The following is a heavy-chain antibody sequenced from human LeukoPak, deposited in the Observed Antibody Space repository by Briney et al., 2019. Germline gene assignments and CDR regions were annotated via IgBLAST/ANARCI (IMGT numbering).Heavy chain of an antibody. V-gene: IGHV1-69*05. Sequence: SVKVSCKASGGTFSSYAISWVRQAPGQGLEWMGRIIPIFGTANYAQKFQGRVTITTDESTSTAYMELSSLRSEDTAVYYCARGSGTSKVKGYFDYWGQGTLVTVSS. D-gene: IGHD1-1*01. CDR2: IIPIFGTA. CDR3: ARGSGTSKVKGYFDY. CDR1: GGTFSSYA. J-gene: IGHJ4*02.